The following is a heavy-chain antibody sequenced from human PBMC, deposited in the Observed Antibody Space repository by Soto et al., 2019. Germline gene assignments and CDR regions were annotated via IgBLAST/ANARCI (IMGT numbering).Heavy chain of an antibody. J-gene: IGHJ1*01. Sequence: QVQLQESGPGLVKPSQTLSLTCTVSGGSISSGGYYWSWIRQHPGKGLEWIGYIYYSGSTYYNPSLKSRVTISVDTSKNQFSLKLSSVTAADTAVYYCARGGYCSSTSCYPAEYFQHWGQGTLVTVSS. CDR2: IYYSGST. V-gene: IGHV4-31*03. CDR3: ARGGYCSSTSCYPAEYFQH. CDR1: GGSISSGGYY. D-gene: IGHD2-2*01.